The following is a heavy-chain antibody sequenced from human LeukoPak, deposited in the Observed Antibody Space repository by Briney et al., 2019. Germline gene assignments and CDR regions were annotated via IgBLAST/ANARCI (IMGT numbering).Heavy chain of an antibody. CDR1: GYTFTNYY. CDR2: INPSAGST. Sequence: ASVKVSCKASGYTFTNYYMHWVRRAPGQGLEWMGIINPSAGSTGYAQKFQGRVTMTRDTSTSTVDMELSSLRSEDTAVYYCVRETQQPYYFDYWGQGTLVTVSS. V-gene: IGHV1-46*01. J-gene: IGHJ4*02. D-gene: IGHD6-13*01. CDR3: VRETQQPYYFDY.